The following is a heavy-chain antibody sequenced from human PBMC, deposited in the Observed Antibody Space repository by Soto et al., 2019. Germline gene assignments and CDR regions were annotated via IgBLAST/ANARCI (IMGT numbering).Heavy chain of an antibody. D-gene: IGHD2-2*01. CDR1: GFTFSRYG. CDR3: ARDPSEGRVGNWFES. CDR2: ISSSTSYV. J-gene: IGHJ5*01. Sequence: GWSLRLSCAASGFTFSRYGMNWLRQAPGKGLEWVASISSSTSYVYYADSVKGRFSTSRDNAKNILYLEMYALRTEDTAVYYCARDPSEGRVGNWFESWGQGTLVTVSS. V-gene: IGHV3-21*06.